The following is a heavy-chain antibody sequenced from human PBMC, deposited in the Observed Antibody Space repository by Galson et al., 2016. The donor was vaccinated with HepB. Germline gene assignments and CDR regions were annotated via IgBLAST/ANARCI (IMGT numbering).Heavy chain of an antibody. D-gene: IGHD6-6*01. V-gene: IGHV1-2*06. CDR3: ARGSIAARSRFDY. CDR2: VHPTSGGT. CDR1: GYTFTDYF. J-gene: IGHJ4*02. Sequence: SVKVSCKASGYTFTDYFIHWVRQAPGQGLEWMGRVHPTSGGTNYAQKFQGRVTMTRETSINTAYMEVTRLTSDDAAVYYCARGSIAARSRFDYWGQGTLVTVSS.